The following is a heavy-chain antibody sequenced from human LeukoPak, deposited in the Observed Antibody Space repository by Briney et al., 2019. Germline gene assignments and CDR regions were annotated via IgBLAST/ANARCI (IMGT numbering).Heavy chain of an antibody. V-gene: IGHV4-39*01. CDR2: IYYSGST. CDR3: ARTYDYIWGSFRSHSFDS. Sequence: SETLSLTCTVSGGSISSSSYYWGWIRQPPGKGLEWIGSIYYSGSTYYNPSLKSRVTISVDTSKNQFSLKLSSVTAADTGVYYCARTYDYIWGSFRSHSFDSWGQGTLVTVSS. D-gene: IGHD3-16*02. J-gene: IGHJ4*02. CDR1: GGSISSSSYY.